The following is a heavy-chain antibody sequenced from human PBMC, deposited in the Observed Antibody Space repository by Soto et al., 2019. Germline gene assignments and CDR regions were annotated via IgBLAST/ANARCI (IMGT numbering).Heavy chain of an antibody. J-gene: IGHJ4*02. CDR1: GVTFSRQD. CDR2: IIPIFGTP. V-gene: IGHV1-69*01. Sequence: QVQLVQSGAEVKKPGSSVQDSCKASGVTFSRQDMRWVRQAPGQGLEWMGGIIPIFGTPQYAEKFQDRVTITADESTSTAYMELSSLTPEDTAVYYCATNEGRDGYSFDYWGQRTLVTVSS. CDR3: ATNEGRDGYSFDY. D-gene: IGHD5-12*01.